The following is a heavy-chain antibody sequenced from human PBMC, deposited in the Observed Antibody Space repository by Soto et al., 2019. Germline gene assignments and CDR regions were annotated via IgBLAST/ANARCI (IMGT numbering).Heavy chain of an antibody. CDR1: GYTFTGYY. Sequence: QMQLVQSGAEVKKPEASVKVSCKASGYTFTGYYMHWVRQAPGQGHEWMGWINPNSGGTNYAQKFQGWVTMTRDTSISTAYMELSRLRSDDTAVYYCARDARGDEAPMDYWGQGTLVTVSS. CDR3: ARDARGDEAPMDY. J-gene: IGHJ4*02. V-gene: IGHV1-2*04. CDR2: INPNSGGT. D-gene: IGHD3-10*01.